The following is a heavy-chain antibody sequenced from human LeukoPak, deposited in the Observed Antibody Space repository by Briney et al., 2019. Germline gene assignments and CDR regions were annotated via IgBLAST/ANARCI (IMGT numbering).Heavy chain of an antibody. CDR3: VGASSSSLSFDY. D-gene: IGHD6-6*01. CDR1: GGSISSSSYY. J-gene: IGHJ4*02. CDR2: IYYSGGT. V-gene: IGHV4-39*01. Sequence: SETLSLTCTVSGGSISSSSYYWGWIRQPPGKGLEWIGSIYYSGGTYYNPSLKSRVTISVDTSKNQFSLKLSSVTAADTAVYYCVGASSSSLSFDYWGQGTLVTVSS.